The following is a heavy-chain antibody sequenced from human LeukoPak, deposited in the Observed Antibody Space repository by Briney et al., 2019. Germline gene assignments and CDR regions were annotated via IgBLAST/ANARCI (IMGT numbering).Heavy chain of an antibody. CDR2: ISGSGGST. Sequence: GGSLRLSCAAPGFTFSSYAMSWVRQAPGKGLEWVSAISGSGGSTYYADSVKGRFTISRNNSKNTLYLQMNSLRAEDTAVYYCAKGRAATRGRFFDYWGQGTLVTVSS. D-gene: IGHD2-15*01. CDR1: GFTFSSYA. J-gene: IGHJ4*02. V-gene: IGHV3-23*01. CDR3: AKGRAATRGRFFDY.